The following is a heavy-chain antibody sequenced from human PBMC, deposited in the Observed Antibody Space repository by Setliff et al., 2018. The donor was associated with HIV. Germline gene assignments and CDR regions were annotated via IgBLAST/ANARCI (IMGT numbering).Heavy chain of an antibody. V-gene: IGHV3-21*01. CDR1: GSTFSNYI. CDR3: AREGMTSRNLDI. Sequence: PGGSLRLSCATSGSTFSNYIMNWVRQAPGKGLDWVSSISGTTTYIYYADSVKGRFTISRDNTKNSLYLQMNSLRPEDTGLYYCAREGMTSRNLDIWGQGIMVTVSS. CDR2: ISGTTTYI. J-gene: IGHJ3*02.